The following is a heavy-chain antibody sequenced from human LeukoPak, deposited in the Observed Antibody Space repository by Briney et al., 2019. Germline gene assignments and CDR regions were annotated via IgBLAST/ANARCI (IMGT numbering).Heavy chain of an antibody. V-gene: IGHV3-74*01. CDR3: SRPKSPTGAGGNNWFDP. J-gene: IGHJ5*02. Sequence: GGSLRLSCAASGFTFSSYWMHWVRQAPGKGLVWVSCINSDGSSTSYADSVKGRFTISRDNAKNTLYLQMNSLRADDTAVYYCSRPKSPTGAGGNNWFDPWGQGTLVTVSS. CDR1: GFTFSSYW. CDR2: INSDGSST. D-gene: IGHD1-1*01.